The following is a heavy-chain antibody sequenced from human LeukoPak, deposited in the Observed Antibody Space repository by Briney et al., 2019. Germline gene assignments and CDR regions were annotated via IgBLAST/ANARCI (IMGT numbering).Heavy chain of an antibody. CDR3: ARDGFTGPVTAYLDY. J-gene: IGHJ4*02. V-gene: IGHV3-74*01. CDR1: GFTFSSYN. Sequence: GGSLRLSCTASGFTFSSYNMHWVRQAPGEGRVWVSRLKGDGSEASYADSVKGRFTISRDNAKNTLYLQMSSLRAEDTAVYYCARDGFTGPVTAYLDYWGQGAPVTVSS. D-gene: IGHD2-21*02. CDR2: LKGDGSEA.